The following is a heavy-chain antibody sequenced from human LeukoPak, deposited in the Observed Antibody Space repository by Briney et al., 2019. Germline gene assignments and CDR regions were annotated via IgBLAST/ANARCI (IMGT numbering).Heavy chain of an antibody. CDR2: IWYDGSNK. Sequence: GRSLRLSCAASGFTFSSYAMHRVRQAPGKGLEWVAFIWYDGSNKDYTDSVKGRFTISRDNAKNRLRLQMNSLRAEDTAVYYCAKGGSGNRPFDYWGQGTLVTVSS. CDR3: AKGGSGNRPFDY. J-gene: IGHJ4*02. CDR1: GFTFSSYA. V-gene: IGHV3-33*06. D-gene: IGHD2-15*01.